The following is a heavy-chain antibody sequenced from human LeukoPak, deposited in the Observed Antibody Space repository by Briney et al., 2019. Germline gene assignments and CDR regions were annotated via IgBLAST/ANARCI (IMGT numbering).Heavy chain of an antibody. CDR3: ARGQSSGYSPFDY. CDR1: GGSISSYY. V-gene: IGHV4-59*01. Sequence: SETLSLTCTVSGGSISSYYWSWIRQPPGKGLEWIGYIYYRGSTNYNPSLKSRVTISVDTSKNQFSLKLSSVTAADTAVYYCARGQSSGYSPFDYWGQGTLVTVSS. J-gene: IGHJ4*02. CDR2: IYYRGST. D-gene: IGHD3-22*01.